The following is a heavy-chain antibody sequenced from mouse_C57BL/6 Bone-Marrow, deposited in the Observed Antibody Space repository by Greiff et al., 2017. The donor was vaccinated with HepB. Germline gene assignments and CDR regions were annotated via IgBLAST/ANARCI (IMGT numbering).Heavy chain of an antibody. CDR3: ARGGLRPYAMDY. CDR1: GFTFSDYG. CDR2: ISSGSSTI. Sequence: EVKLVESGGGLVKPGGSLKLSCAASGFTFSDYGMHWVRQAPEKGLEWVANISSGSSTIYYADTVKGRFTISRDNAKNTLFLQMTSLRSEDTAMYYCARGGLRPYAMDYWGQGTSVTVSS. J-gene: IGHJ4*01. D-gene: IGHD2-4*01. V-gene: IGHV5-17*01.